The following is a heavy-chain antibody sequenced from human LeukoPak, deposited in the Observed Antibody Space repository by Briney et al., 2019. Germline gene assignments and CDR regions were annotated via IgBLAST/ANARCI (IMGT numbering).Heavy chain of an antibody. J-gene: IGHJ4*02. Sequence: QPGGSLRLSCAASGFTVSSNYMSWVRQAPGKGLEWVSVIYSGGSTYYADSVKGRFTISRENAKNSLYLQMNSLRAGDTAVYYCARAFSSGSYSFDYWGQGTLVTVSS. CDR1: GFTVSSNY. CDR2: IYSGGST. V-gene: IGHV3-66*01. CDR3: ARAFSSGSYSFDY. D-gene: IGHD1-26*01.